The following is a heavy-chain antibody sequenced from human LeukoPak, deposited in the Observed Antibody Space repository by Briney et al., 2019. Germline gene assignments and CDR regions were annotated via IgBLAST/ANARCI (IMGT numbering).Heavy chain of an antibody. V-gene: IGHV3-66*01. CDR1: GFTASSNY. CDR3: AREEYYYDSSGYY. CDR2: IYSGGST. J-gene: IGHJ4*02. D-gene: IGHD3-22*01. Sequence: GGSLRLSCAASGFTASSNYMSWVRQAPGKGLEWVSVIYSGGSTYYADSVKGRFTISRDNSKNTPYLQMNSLRAEDTAVYYCAREEYYYDSSGYYWGQGTLSPSPQ.